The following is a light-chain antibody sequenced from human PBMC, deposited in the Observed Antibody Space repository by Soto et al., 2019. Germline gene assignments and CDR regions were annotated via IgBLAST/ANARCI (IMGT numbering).Light chain of an antibody. Sequence: EIVMMQSPATLSLSPGDSVTLSCRASQLFSSNLAWYQHKTGQAPRLLIYGVSTRDTGVPDRLSGSASGTELNLTISRLQSEDFAVYYCQKYNNWPWTCGQGTKVDIK. CDR1: QLFSSN. V-gene: IGKV3-15*01. J-gene: IGKJ1*01. CDR3: QKYNNWPWT. CDR2: GVS.